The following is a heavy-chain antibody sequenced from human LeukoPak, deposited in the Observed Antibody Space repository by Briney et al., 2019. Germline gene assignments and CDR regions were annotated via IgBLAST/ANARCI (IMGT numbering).Heavy chain of an antibody. Sequence: ASDTLSLTCIVPGGSISSSSYYWAWIRQSPGRGLGWIVTFSSGGRAYFNPCLKSRVTISVDTSKNKLSLKLSSVTAADTAVYYCARCSGEDIVVVPAASKWFDPWGQGTLVTVSS. CDR3: ARCSGEDIVVVPAASKWFDP. J-gene: IGHJ5*02. D-gene: IGHD2-2*01. V-gene: IGHV4-39*07. CDR2: FSSGGRA. CDR1: GGSISSSSYY.